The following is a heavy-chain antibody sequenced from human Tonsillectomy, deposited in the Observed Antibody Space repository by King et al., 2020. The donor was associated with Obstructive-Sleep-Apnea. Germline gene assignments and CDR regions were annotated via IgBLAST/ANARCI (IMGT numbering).Heavy chain of an antibody. V-gene: IGHV5-10-1*01. CDR1: GYSFTNYW. J-gene: IGHJ3*02. CDR3: ASSTNYHDSKVFEI. D-gene: IGHD3-22*01. Sequence: VQLVESGAEVKKPGESLRISCKGSGYSFTNYWINWVRQMPGKGLEWMGRIDLSDSYTNYSPSFRGHVTISADKSLSTAYVQWSSLKASDTAMYYCASSTNYHDSKVFEIWGQGTMVTVSS. CDR2: IDLSDSYT.